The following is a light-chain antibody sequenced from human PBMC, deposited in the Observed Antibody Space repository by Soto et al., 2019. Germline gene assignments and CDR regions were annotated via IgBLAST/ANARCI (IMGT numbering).Light chain of an antibody. CDR2: WAS. J-gene: IGKJ4*01. V-gene: IGKV4-1*01. CDR3: HKYGPSPLT. CDR1: QSLLSRSNNRNY. Sequence: DIVMTQSPDSLAVSLGERATLDCKSSQSLLSRSNNRNYLAWYQQKPGQPPKLLISWASTRESGVPDRFSGSGSATDFTLTISSLQAEDVAVYYCHKYGPSPLTFGGGTKVEIK.